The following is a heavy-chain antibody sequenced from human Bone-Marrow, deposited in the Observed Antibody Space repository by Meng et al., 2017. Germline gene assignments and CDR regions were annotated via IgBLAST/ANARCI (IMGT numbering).Heavy chain of an antibody. Sequence: QVQLQESGPGLVKPSGTLSPTCAGASVSISSTNWWGWVRRPPGKGLEWIGEIHQDGYTNYSPSLKSRVTISVDKSRNQFSLKLNSVTAADTAVYYCARLGPPIAAGDPFDYWGQGTLVTVSS. D-gene: IGHD6-13*01. V-gene: IGHV4-4*02. CDR3: ARLGPPIAAGDPFDY. CDR1: SVSISSTNW. J-gene: IGHJ4*02. CDR2: IHQDGYT.